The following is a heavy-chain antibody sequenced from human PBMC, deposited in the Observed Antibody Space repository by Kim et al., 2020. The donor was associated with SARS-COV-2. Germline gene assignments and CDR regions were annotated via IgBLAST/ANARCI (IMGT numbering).Heavy chain of an antibody. CDR3: ARISDANYYDGSVGDAFDI. Sequence: SETLSLTCAVYGWSLNRYGRSWIRKSAGSWRELMGEIINNVVVKSDAYLENIKCRFTILLDTSTHQFSLSLYSVTAADTAMYFCARISDANYYDGSVGDAFDIWGQGTMVTVSS. CDR2: IINNVVV. D-gene: IGHD3-22*01. V-gene: IGHV4-34*12. J-gene: IGHJ3*02. CDR1: GWSLNRYG.